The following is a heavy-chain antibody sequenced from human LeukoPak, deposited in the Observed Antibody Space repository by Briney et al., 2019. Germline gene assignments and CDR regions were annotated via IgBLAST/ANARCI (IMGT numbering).Heavy chain of an antibody. J-gene: IGHJ4*02. V-gene: IGHV1-2*02. CDR3: AKSQYSFGSGSTRPLFDH. D-gene: IGHD3-10*01. Sequence: GASVKVSCKASGYTFTGYYVHWVRQAPGQGLEWMGWMNPKSGGTNYAQKFEARVTMNRDTSISTAYMEMRGLTSDDTAIYYCAKSQYSFGSGSTRPLFDHWGQGTLVTVSS. CDR2: MNPKSGGT. CDR1: GYTFTGYY.